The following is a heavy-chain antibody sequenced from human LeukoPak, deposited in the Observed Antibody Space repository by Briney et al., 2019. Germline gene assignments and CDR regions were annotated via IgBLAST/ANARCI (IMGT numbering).Heavy chain of an antibody. D-gene: IGHD3-22*01. CDR1: GGSISSFNW. Sequence: SETLSLTCAVSGGSISSFNWWSWVRQSPGKGLEWIGEIYHGGSTNYNPSLKSRVAMSVDRSRNQFSLRLNSVTAADTAVYYCARKYYYERSGYTYWYFDLWGRGTLVTVSS. V-gene: IGHV4-4*02. J-gene: IGHJ2*01. CDR3: ARKYYYERSGYTYWYFDL. CDR2: IYHGGST.